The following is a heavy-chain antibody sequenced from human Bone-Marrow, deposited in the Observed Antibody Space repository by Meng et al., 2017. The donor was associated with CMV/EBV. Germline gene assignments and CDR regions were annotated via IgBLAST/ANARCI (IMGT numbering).Heavy chain of an antibody. Sequence: ASVKVSCKASGYNFTSYGISWVRQAPGQGLEWMGWISAYNGNTNYAQKFQGRVTITTDESTSTAYMELSSLRSEDTAVYYCARGLNEFPTGDYGNWFDPWGQGTLVTVSS. CDR1: GYNFTSYG. J-gene: IGHJ5*01. CDR2: ISAYNGNT. D-gene: IGHD4-17*01. CDR3: ARGLNEFPTGDYGNWFDP. V-gene: IGHV1-18*01.